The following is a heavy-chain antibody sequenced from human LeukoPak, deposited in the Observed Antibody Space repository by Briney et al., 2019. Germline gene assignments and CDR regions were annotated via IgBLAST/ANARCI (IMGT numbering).Heavy chain of an antibody. D-gene: IGHD3-10*01. V-gene: IGHV3-7*04. Sequence: GGSMRLSCAASGFTFSNYWMSWVRQAPGKGLEWVANIKQDGSEKYYVDSVKGRFTISRDNAKNSLYLQMNSLRVEDTAVYYCARDRYGYYGSGSYYMFDYWGQGTLVIVPP. CDR2: IKQDGSEK. CDR3: ARDRYGYYGSGSYYMFDY. J-gene: IGHJ4*02. CDR1: GFTFSNYW.